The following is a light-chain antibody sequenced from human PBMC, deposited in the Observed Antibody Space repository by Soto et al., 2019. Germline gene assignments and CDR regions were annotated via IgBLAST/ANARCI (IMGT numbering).Light chain of an antibody. Sequence: DIQMTQSPSSLSGSVGDRVTITCRPSQGISNSLAWYKQKPGKVPKLLIHAASTLQSGVPSRLSGSASGTDFTLTISSLQPEDVATYYCQKYDSPPTFGPGTMVDIK. CDR3: QKYDSPPT. V-gene: IGKV1-27*01. J-gene: IGKJ1*01. CDR2: AAS. CDR1: QGISNS.